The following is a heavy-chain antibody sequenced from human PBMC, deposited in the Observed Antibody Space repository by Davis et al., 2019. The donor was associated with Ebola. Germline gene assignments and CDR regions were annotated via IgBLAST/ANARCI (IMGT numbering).Heavy chain of an antibody. Sequence: AASVKVSCKASGYSFTSFDIYWVRQAPGQGLEWVGRMSPSSGGTGFAQKFQGRVTMTSDTFISTAYMELSSLKFEDTAVYYCTRNLNGLGYWGQGTLVTVSS. V-gene: IGHV1-8*01. CDR1: GYSFTSFD. D-gene: IGHD1-7*01. CDR2: MSPSSGGT. CDR3: TRNLNGLGY. J-gene: IGHJ4*02.